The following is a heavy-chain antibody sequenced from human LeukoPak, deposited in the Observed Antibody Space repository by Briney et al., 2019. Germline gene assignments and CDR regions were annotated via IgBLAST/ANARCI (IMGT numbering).Heavy chain of an antibody. CDR2: INSDGSTT. Sequence: QPGGSLRLSCAASGFTFSSYWMYWVRQAPGKGLVWVSRINSDGSTTSYADSVKGRFTISRDNAKNTLYLQMNGLRAEDTAVYYCARGRSITLLRGVAMSDGFDIWGQGAMVTVSS. D-gene: IGHD3-10*01. J-gene: IGHJ3*02. CDR3: ARGRSITLLRGVAMSDGFDI. CDR1: GFTFSSYW. V-gene: IGHV3-74*01.